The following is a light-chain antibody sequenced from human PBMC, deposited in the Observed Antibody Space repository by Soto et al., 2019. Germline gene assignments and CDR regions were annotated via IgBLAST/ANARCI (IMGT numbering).Light chain of an antibody. CDR2: GAS. J-gene: IGKJ2*01. Sequence: EIVMTQSPATLSVSPGERATLSCRASQSVSSNLAWYQQKPGQAPRLLIYGASISATGIPARCSGSGSGTEFTLTISSLQSDDFAVDYCQQYNNWPRTFGQGTKLEIK. CDR3: QQYNNWPRT. CDR1: QSVSSN. V-gene: IGKV3-15*01.